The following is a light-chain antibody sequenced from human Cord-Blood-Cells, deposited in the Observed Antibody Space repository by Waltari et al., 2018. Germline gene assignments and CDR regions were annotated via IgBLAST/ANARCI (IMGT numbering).Light chain of an antibody. CDR3: CSYAGSSLPYV. V-gene: IGLV2-23*01. J-gene: IGLJ1*01. CDR1: SSDVGSYNL. Sequence: QSALTQPASVSGSPGQSITISCTGTSSDVGSYNLLSWYQQHPGKAPKLMIYEGSKRPSGVSNRFSGSKSGNTASLTISGLQAEDEADYYCCSYAGSSLPYVFGTGTKVTVL. CDR2: EGS.